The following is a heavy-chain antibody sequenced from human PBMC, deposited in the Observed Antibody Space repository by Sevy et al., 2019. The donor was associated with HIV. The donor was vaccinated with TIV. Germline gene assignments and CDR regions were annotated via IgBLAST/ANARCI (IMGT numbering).Heavy chain of an antibody. CDR1: GGSISSSSYY. CDR2: IYYSGNT. Sequence: KQSQTLSLTCTVSGGSISSSSYYWGWIRQPPGKGPEWIGSIYYSGNTYYNPSLKSRVTISVDTSKNQFSLQLSSVTAADTAVYFCGRHAGVGTTNHFDCWGQGTLVTVSS. V-gene: IGHV4-39*01. CDR3: GRHAGVGTTNHFDC. J-gene: IGHJ4*02. D-gene: IGHD1-26*01.